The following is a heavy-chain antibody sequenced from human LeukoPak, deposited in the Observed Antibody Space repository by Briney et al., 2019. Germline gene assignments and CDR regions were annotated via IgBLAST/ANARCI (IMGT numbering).Heavy chain of an antibody. CDR3: AKVAEGAPFDY. CDR1: GFTFSSYW. D-gene: IGHD3-16*01. CDR2: INTDGSTT. J-gene: IGHJ4*02. V-gene: IGHV3-74*01. Sequence: GGSLRLSCAASGFTFSSYWMHWVREAPGKGLVWVSRINTDGSTTSYADSVKGRFTISRDNAKNTLYLQMNSLRAEDTAVYYCAKVAEGAPFDYWGQGTLVTVSS.